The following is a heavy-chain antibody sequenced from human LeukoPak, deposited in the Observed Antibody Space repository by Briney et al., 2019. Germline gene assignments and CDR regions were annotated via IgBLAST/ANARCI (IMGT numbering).Heavy chain of an antibody. CDR2: IYYSGST. V-gene: IGHV4-39*07. D-gene: IGHD3-10*01. J-gene: IGHJ4*02. Sequence: PSETLSLTCSVSGGTISTSLYYWGWIRQPPGKGLEWIGYIYYSGSTYYNPSLKSRVTISVDTSKNQFSLKLSSVTAADTAVYYCARTITMVRGVINRWDYWGQGTLVTVSS. CDR3: ARTITMVRGVINRWDY. CDR1: GGTISTSLYY.